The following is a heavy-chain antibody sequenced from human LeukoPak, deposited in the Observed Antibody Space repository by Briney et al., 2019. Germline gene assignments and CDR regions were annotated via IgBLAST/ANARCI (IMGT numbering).Heavy chain of an antibody. J-gene: IGHJ3*02. V-gene: IGHV1-2*02. CDR2: INPNSGGT. Sequence: GASVKVSCKASGYTFTGYYMHWVRQAPGQGLEWLGWINPNSGGTNYAQKFQGRVTMTRDTSISTAYMELSRLRSDDTAVYYCARDRRLLGIAVAGTEERAFDIWGQGTMVTVSS. D-gene: IGHD6-19*01. CDR3: ARDRRLLGIAVAGTEERAFDI. CDR1: GYTFTGYY.